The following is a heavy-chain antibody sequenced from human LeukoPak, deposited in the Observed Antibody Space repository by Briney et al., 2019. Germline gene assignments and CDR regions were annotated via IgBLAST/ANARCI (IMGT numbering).Heavy chain of an antibody. CDR1: GGSFSGYY. V-gene: IGHV4-34*01. CDR3: ARGTGYSDYVWGSYRPHYFDY. J-gene: IGHJ4*02. CDR2: INDSGST. Sequence: SETLSLTCAVYGGSFSGYYWSWIRQPPGKGLEWIEEINDSGSTNYNPSLKSRVTISVDTSKNQFSLKLSSVTAADTAVYYCARGTGYSDYVWGSYRPHYFDYWGQGTLVTVSS. D-gene: IGHD3-16*02.